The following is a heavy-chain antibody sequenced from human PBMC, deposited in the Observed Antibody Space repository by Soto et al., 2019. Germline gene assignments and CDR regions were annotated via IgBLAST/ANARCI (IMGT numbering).Heavy chain of an antibody. V-gene: IGHV3-23*01. D-gene: IGHD6-6*01. Sequence: EVHLLESGGGLVEPGGSLRLSCAASGFTFTNHAMSWVHQAPGKGLEWVSAISGSGGSTYYPDSVKGRFTIARDNSNNTLYLQMNSLRADDTAVYYCAKDRTIAARNYDDWGQGTLVTVSS. CDR1: GFTFTNHA. J-gene: IGHJ4*02. CDR3: AKDRTIAARNYDD. CDR2: ISGSGGST.